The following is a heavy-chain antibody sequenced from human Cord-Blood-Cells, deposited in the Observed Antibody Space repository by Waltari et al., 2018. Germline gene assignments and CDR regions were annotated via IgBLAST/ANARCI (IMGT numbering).Heavy chain of an antibody. Sequence: EVQLVESGGGLVQPGGSLRLSRAASGFTFSSYEMNWVRQAPGKGLEWVSYISSSGSTIYYADSVKGRFTISRDNAKNSLYLQMNSLRAEDTAVYYCVLVVYAILYYGMDVWGQGTTVTVSS. CDR1: GFTFSSYE. CDR2: ISSSGSTI. D-gene: IGHD2-8*02. CDR3: VLVVYAILYYGMDV. V-gene: IGHV3-48*03. J-gene: IGHJ6*02.